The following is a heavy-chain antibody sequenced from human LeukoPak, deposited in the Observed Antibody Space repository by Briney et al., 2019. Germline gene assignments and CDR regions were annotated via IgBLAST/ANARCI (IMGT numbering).Heavy chain of an antibody. D-gene: IGHD2-2*01. V-gene: IGHV3-7*01. CDR1: GFTFSSYW. Sequence: GGSLRLSCAASGFTFSSYWMSWVRQAPGKGLEWVANIKQDGSEKYYVDSVKGRFTISRDNAKNSLYLQMNSLGAEDTAVYYCAREYCSSTSCYLGGQDFDYWGQGTLVTVSS. CDR3: AREYCSSTSCYLGGQDFDY. CDR2: IKQDGSEK. J-gene: IGHJ4*02.